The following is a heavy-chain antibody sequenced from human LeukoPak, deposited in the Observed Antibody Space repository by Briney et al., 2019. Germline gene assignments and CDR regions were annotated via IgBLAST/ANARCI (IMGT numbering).Heavy chain of an antibody. Sequence: PGGSLRLSCAASGFTFSSYSMNWVRQAPGKGLEWVSSISSSSSYIYYADSVKGRFTISRDNAKNSLYLQMNSLRAEDTAVYYCARDDGYDFWSGSNGGYYWGQGTLVTVSS. V-gene: IGHV3-21*01. CDR2: ISSSSSYI. CDR1: GFTFSSYS. D-gene: IGHD3-3*01. J-gene: IGHJ4*02. CDR3: ARDDGYDFWSGSNGGYY.